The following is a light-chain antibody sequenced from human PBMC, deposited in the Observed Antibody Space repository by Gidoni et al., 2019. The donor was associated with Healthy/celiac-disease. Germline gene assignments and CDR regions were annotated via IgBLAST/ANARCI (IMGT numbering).Light chain of an antibody. CDR1: SSNIGSNT. Sequence: QSVLTQPLSASGTSGQRVTISCSGSSSNIGSNTVNWYQQLPGTAPKLLIYSNNQRPSGVPDRFSGSKSGTSASLAISGLQSEDEADYYCAAWDDSLNGRWVFGGGTKLTVL. CDR2: SNN. J-gene: IGLJ3*02. V-gene: IGLV1-44*01. CDR3: AAWDDSLNGRWV.